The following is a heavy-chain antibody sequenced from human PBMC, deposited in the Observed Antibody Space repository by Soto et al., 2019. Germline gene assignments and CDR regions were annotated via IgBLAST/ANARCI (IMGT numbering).Heavy chain of an antibody. CDR2: IKSKTDGGTT. CDR1: GFTFSNAW. Sequence: ESGGGLVKPGGSLRLSCAASGFTFSNAWMSWVRQAPGKGLEWVGRIKSKTDGGTTDYAAPVKGRFTILRDDSKNTVYLQMNSLKTEDTAVYYCTTDVNYYDSSGYYYRDYWGQGTLVTVSS. J-gene: IGHJ4*02. V-gene: IGHV3-15*01. CDR3: TTDVNYYDSSGYYYRDY. D-gene: IGHD3-22*01.